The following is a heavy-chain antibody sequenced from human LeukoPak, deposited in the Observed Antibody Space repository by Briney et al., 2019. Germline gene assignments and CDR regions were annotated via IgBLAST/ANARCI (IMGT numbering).Heavy chain of an antibody. D-gene: IGHD2-2*01. V-gene: IGHV4-39*01. CDR3: ARQSSQLRDYYFDS. CDR2: IYYSGST. J-gene: IGHJ4*02. CDR1: GGSISSSSYY. Sequence: PSETLSLTCTVSGGSISSSSYYWGWIRQPPGKGLEWIGSIYYSGSTYYNPSLKSRVTISVDTSKNQFSLKLSSVTAADTAVYYCARQSSQLRDYYFDSWGQGTLVTVSS.